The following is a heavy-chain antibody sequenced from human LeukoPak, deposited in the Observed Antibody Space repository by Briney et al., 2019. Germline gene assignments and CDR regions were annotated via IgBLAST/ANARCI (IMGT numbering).Heavy chain of an antibody. CDR1: GFTFSSYG. Sequence: PGRSLRLSCAASGFTFSSYGMHWVRQAPGKGLEWVAVISYDGSNKYYVDSVKGRFTISRDNSKNTLYLQMNSLRAEDTAVYYCAKAGYSSSWYVGYLDYWGQGTLVTVSS. CDR2: ISYDGSNK. V-gene: IGHV3-30*18. J-gene: IGHJ4*02. D-gene: IGHD6-13*01. CDR3: AKAGYSSSWYVGYLDY.